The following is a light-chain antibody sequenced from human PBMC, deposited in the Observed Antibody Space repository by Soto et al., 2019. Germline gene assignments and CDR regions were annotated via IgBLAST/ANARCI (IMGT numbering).Light chain of an antibody. Sequence: QSALTQPASVSGSPGQSVTIPCTGTSSDVGGYNYVSWYQKPPGKAPKLMISEVSNRPSGVSNRFSASKSGNTASLTISGLQAEDEADYYCSSYTGSDVVVFGGGTQLTVL. V-gene: IGLV2-14*01. CDR2: EVS. CDR1: SSDVGGYNY. CDR3: SSYTGSDVVV. J-gene: IGLJ3*02.